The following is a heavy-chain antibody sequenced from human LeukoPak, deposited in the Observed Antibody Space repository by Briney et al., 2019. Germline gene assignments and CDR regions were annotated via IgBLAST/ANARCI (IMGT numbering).Heavy chain of an antibody. CDR1: GYSFTSYW. CDR3: ARRGYCSGGSCYFSSYYFDY. CDR2: IDPSDSYT. Sequence: PGESLKISCKGSGYSFTSYWISWVRQMPGKGLEWMGRIDPSDSYTNYSPSFQGHVTISADRSLSTAYLQWSSLKASDTAMYYCARRGYCSGGSCYFSSYYFDYWGQGTLVTVSS. J-gene: IGHJ4*02. V-gene: IGHV5-10-1*01. D-gene: IGHD2-15*01.